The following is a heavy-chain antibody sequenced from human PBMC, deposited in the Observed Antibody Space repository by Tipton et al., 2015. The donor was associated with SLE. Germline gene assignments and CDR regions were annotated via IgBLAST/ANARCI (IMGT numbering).Heavy chain of an antibody. D-gene: IGHD6-13*01. CDR1: GGSFSGFY. CDR3: ARLAGTVDY. Sequence: TLSLTCAVYGGSFSGFYWSWIRQNPGKGLEWIGYNYYSGSTYYNPSLKSRVTISVDTSKNQFTLKLSSVTAADTAVYYCARLAGTVDYWGQGTLVTVSS. V-gene: IGHV4-34*01. CDR2: NYYSGST. J-gene: IGHJ4*02.